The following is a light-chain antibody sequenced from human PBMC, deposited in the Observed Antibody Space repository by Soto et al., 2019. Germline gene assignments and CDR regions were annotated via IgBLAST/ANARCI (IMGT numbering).Light chain of an antibody. Sequence: DIHMTQSPSSLSASVGDRVTITCRASQDIRRYLNWFQQRPGKAPKLLIYDASNLETGVPSRFSGSGSGTHFTLTINSLQPEDFATYYCQQFESLPSFGGGTNLDLK. V-gene: IGKV1-33*01. CDR3: QQFESLPS. J-gene: IGKJ4*01. CDR1: QDIRRY. CDR2: DAS.